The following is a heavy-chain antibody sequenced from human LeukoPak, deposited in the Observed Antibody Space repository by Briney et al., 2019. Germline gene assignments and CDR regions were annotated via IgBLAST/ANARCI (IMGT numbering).Heavy chain of an antibody. D-gene: IGHD5/OR15-5a*01. CDR2: INPTSGGT. CDR1: GYTFIGYY. J-gene: IGHJ4*02. CDR3: ARLVGLSTTASY. V-gene: IGHV1-2*02. Sequence: ASVKVSCKASGYTFIGYYLHWVRQAPGQGLEWMGWINPTSGGTNYAQKFQDRVTMTRDTSINTAYMELSRLTSDDTAVYYCARLVGLSTTASYWGQGTLVIVSS.